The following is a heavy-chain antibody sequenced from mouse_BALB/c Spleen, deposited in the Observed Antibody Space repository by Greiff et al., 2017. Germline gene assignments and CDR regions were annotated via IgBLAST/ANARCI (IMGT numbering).Heavy chain of an antibody. Sequence: QVQLQQSGAELMKPGASVKISCKATGYTFSSYWIEWVKQRPGHGLEWIGEILPGSGSTNYNEKFKGKATFTADTSSNTAYMQLSSLTSEDSAVYYCASTVTLRGFAYWGQGTLVTVSA. J-gene: IGHJ3*01. V-gene: IGHV1-9*01. CDR1: GYTFSSYW. CDR2: ILPGSGST. D-gene: IGHD1-1*01. CDR3: ASTVTLRGFAY.